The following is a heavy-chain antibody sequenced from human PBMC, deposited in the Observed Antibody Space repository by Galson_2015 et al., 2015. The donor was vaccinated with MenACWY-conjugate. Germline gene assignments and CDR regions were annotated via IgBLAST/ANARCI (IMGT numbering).Heavy chain of an antibody. CDR2: IKSKTDGGTT. CDR1: GFTFNNAW. J-gene: IGHJ4*02. V-gene: IGHV3-15*01. Sequence: SLRLSCAASGFTFNNAWMSWVRQAPGKGLEWVGRIKSKTDGGTTDYAAPVKGRFTISRDDSKNTLYLQMNSLKTEDTAVYYCTTDIDRWELPTFDYWGQGTLVTVSS. CDR3: TTDIDRWELPTFDY. D-gene: IGHD1-26*01.